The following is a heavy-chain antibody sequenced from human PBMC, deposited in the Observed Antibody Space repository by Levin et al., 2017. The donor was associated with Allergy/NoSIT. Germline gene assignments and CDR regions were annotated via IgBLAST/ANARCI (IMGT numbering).Heavy chain of an antibody. V-gene: IGHV3-15*01. CDR3: VWENRRMTSGDYSYYFDY. Sequence: LSLTCAASGFTFIYAWMSWVRQAPGKGLEWVGRIKSKAGGATTDYAAPVKGRFTISRDDSKNTLYLQVNNLKTEDTAVYYCVWENRRMTSGDYSYYFDYWGQGTLVTVSS. J-gene: IGHJ4*02. D-gene: IGHD3-22*01. CDR1: GFTFIYAW. CDR2: IKSKAGGATT.